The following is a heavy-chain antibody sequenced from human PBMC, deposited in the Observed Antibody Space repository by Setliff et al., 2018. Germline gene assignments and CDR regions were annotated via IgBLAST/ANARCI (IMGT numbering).Heavy chain of an antibody. Sequence: SETLSLTCSVSAGSVSSSSYYWGWIRQPPGKGLEWIGSIHDSGTTYYNPSLKGRFTISRDNAKNSLYLQMNNLRAEDTAVYHCARGARLYETDHHYYGWLDPWGQGTLVTVSS. CDR3: ARGARLYETDHHYYGWLDP. V-gene: IGHV4-39*02. J-gene: IGHJ5*02. D-gene: IGHD3-22*01. CDR1: AGSVSSSSYY. CDR2: IHDSGTT.